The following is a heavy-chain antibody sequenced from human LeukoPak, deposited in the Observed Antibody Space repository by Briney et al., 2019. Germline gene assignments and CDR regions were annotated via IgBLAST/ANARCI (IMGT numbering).Heavy chain of an antibody. Sequence: SETLSLTCAVYGGSFSGYYWSWIRQPPGKGLEWIGEINHSGSTNYNPSLKSRVTISVDTSKDQFSLKLSSVTAADTAVYYCARDLRRAFDIWGQGTMVTVSS. CDR3: ARDLRRAFDI. J-gene: IGHJ3*02. D-gene: IGHD4-17*01. V-gene: IGHV4-34*01. CDR1: GGSFSGYY. CDR2: INHSGST.